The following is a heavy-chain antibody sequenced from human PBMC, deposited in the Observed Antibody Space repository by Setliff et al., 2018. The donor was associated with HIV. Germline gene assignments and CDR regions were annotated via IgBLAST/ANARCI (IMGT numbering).Heavy chain of an antibody. D-gene: IGHD6-13*01. J-gene: IGHJ4*02. Sequence: ASVKVSCKASGYTFTRYGISWVRQAPGQGLEWMGMINPSGGEPSYAQRFQGRVIMTRDTSTSTVFMDLSSLSFEDTAVYYCAVYGSPTYSFDYWGQGTPVTVS. CDR2: INPSGGEP. CDR1: GYTFTRYG. V-gene: IGHV1-46*01. CDR3: AVYGSPTYSFDY.